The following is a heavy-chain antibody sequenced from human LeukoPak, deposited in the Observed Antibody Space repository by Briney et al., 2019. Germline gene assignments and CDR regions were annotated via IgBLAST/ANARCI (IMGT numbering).Heavy chain of an antibody. Sequence: GGSLRLSCAASGFTFSSFPMNWARQAPGKGLEWVAFIRYDGSNKYYADSVKGRFTISRDNSKNTLYLQMNSLRAEDTAVYYCAKESHESSGYHLDYWGQGTLVTVSS. J-gene: IGHJ4*02. CDR2: IRYDGSNK. CDR3: AKESHESSGYHLDY. CDR1: GFTFSSFP. D-gene: IGHD3-22*01. V-gene: IGHV3-30*02.